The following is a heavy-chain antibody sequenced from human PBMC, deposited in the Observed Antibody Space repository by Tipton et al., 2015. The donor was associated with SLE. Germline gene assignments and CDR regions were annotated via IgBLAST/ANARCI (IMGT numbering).Heavy chain of an antibody. Sequence: QLVQSGGEVKKPGASVTVSCKTSGYTFITYGISWVRQAPGQGLQWLGWISAYNDITEYAEDLQGRVTITTDKSTNTAYLELRSLRSDDTAVYFCARVEWRAGFPLCAIWGQGTMVTVSA. CDR1: GYTFITYG. J-gene: IGHJ3*02. CDR3: ARVEWRAGFPLCAI. CDR2: ISAYNDIT. D-gene: IGHD6-19*01. V-gene: IGHV1-18*04.